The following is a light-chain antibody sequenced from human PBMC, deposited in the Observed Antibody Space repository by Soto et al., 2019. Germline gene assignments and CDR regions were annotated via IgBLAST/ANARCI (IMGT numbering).Light chain of an antibody. J-gene: IGLJ2*01. CDR3: ASYTSSSTVV. CDR1: SSDVGGYNY. V-gene: IGLV2-14*01. Sequence: QSALTQPASVSGSPGQSITISCTGTSSDVGGYNYVSWYQQHPGIAPKLMIYEVINRPSGISNRFSGSKSGNTASLTISGLQAEDEADYYCASYTSSSTVVFGGGTKLTVL. CDR2: EVI.